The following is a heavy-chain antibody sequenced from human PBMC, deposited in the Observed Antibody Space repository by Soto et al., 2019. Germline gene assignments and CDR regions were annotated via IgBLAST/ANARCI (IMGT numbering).Heavy chain of an antibody. V-gene: IGHV3-11*01. D-gene: IGHD4-17*01. CDR2: SSSSGSTI. Sequence: GGSLRLSCAASGFTFSDYYMSWIRQAPGKGLEWVSYSSSSGSTIYYADSVKGRFTISRDNAKNSLYLQMNSLRAEDTAVYYCASAGDYRLLRFLSFPLWGQGTLVTVSS. CDR1: GFTFSDYY. CDR3: ASAGDYRLLRFLSFPL. J-gene: IGHJ4*02.